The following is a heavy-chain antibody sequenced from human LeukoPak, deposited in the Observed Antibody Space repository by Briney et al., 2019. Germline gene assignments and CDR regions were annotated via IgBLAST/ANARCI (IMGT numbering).Heavy chain of an antibody. D-gene: IGHD5-24*01. CDR3: ARRRLGYYFDY. Sequence: SETLSLTCGVYGGSFSGYYWSWIRQPPGKGLEWIGEINPGRSTNYNPSLKSRVTLFADTSKNQFSLTLNSVTAADTAVYYCARRRLGYYFDYWGQGTLVTVSS. CDR2: INPGRST. V-gene: IGHV4-34*01. CDR1: GGSFSGYY. J-gene: IGHJ4*02.